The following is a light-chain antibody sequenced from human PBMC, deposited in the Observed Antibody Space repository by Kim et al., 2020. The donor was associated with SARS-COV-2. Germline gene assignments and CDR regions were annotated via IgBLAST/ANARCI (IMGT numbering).Light chain of an antibody. CDR2: GAS. CDR3: QQYYDAPLT. J-gene: IGKJ4*01. CDR1: QSLLSSSNHQNY. V-gene: IGKV4-1*01. Sequence: AAINCKSSQSLLSSSNHQNYLAWYQQRPGQPPKLLISGASTRESGVPARFSGSGSGTDFTLTISNLQAADVAVYYCQQYYDAPLTFGGGTKVDIK.